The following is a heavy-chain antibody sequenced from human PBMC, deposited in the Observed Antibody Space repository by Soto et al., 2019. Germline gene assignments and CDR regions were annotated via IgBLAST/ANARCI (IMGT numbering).Heavy chain of an antibody. D-gene: IGHD3-22*01. V-gene: IGHV1-3*01. CDR3: ARVKVRKYYYDSSGYYFDY. Sequence: ASVKVSCKASGYSFINYAIHWVRQAPGQSLEWMGWINGGDGDTKYSQKFQGRVTITSDTSASTAYMELSSLRSEDTAVYYCARVKVRKYYYDSSGYYFDYWGQGALVTVSS. J-gene: IGHJ4*02. CDR1: GYSFINYA. CDR2: INGGDGDT.